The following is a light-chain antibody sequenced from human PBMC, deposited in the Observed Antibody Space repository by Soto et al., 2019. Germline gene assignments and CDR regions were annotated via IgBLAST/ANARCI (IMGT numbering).Light chain of an antibody. Sequence: EIVTNHSQATLSVSPGESATLSCRASQSVSNNLAWYQQKPGQAHRLLIYDAYTRATGIPARFSGSGSGTEFTLTISSLQSEDFAVYYCKQYNNWPRTLGKGTKVDIK. CDR1: QSVSNN. CDR3: KQYNNWPRT. J-gene: IGKJ1*01. CDR2: DAY. V-gene: IGKV3-15*01.